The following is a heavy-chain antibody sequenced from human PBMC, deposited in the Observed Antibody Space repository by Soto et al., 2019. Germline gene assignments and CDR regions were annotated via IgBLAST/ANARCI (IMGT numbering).Heavy chain of an antibody. CDR2: VNPSGGST. J-gene: IGHJ1*01. CDR3: AREENCSDGVCYSEYFQR. CDR1: GYIFTAYS. Sequence: QVQLVQSGAEVKKPGASVKVSCKASGYIFTAYSMHWVRQAPGQGLEWMGVVNPSGGSTNYAQKLRDRITMTRDTSTSTVYMDLSSLTSEDTAVYYCAREENCSDGVCYSEYFQRWGQGTLVTVSS. V-gene: IGHV1-46*01. D-gene: IGHD2-15*01.